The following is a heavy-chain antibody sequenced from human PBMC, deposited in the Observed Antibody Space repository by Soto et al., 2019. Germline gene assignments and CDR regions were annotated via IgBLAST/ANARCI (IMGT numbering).Heavy chain of an antibody. CDR1: GFTFSSYR. CDR2: IRSGSDYI. Sequence: EVQLVDSGGALVKPGGSLRLSCAASGFTFSSYRMNWVRQAPGKGLEWDSSIRSGSDYIFYADAVKGRFTISRDNAKNSLFLQMNSLTAEDTDVYYCALSPVGDAFNVWGQGKVVTGST. J-gene: IGHJ3*01. V-gene: IGHV3-21*03. CDR3: ALSPVGDAFNV.